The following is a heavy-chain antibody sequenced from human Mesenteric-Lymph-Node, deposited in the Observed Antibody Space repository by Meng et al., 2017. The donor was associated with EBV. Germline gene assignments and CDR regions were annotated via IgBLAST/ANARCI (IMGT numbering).Heavy chain of an antibody. CDR2: TSVYKGDP. D-gene: IGHD1-1*01. V-gene: IGHV1-18*01. J-gene: IGHJ4*02. Sequence: VQGVEAGAGVKMRGGAVKGSCKASGYFFSHDGISWLRRAAGKGLEWMGGTSVYKGDPKYAQKVQGRVTMTTDTSTRTAYMAVRSLRSDDAAVDYCARDPSWKVVWYSDHWGQGTLVTVSS. CDR3: ARDPSWKVVWYSDH. CDR1: GYFFSHDG.